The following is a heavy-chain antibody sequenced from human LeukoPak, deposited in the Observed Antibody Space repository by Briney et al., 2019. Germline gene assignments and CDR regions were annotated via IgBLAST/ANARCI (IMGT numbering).Heavy chain of an antibody. D-gene: IGHD6-13*01. Sequence: PGGSLRLSCVASGFSFSRSDMHWVRQVTGKGLEWVSGIGTAGDTFYPGSVKGRFTISRENGKNSLYLQMNSLRAEDTAVYYCARGGFSSFMDVWGQGTTVTVS. CDR1: GFSFSRSD. J-gene: IGHJ6*02. V-gene: IGHV3-13*01. CDR3: ARGGFSSFMDV. CDR2: IGTAGDT.